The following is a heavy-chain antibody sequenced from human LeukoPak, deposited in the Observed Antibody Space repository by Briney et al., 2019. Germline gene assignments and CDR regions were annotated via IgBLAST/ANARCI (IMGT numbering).Heavy chain of an antibody. J-gene: IGHJ4*02. V-gene: IGHV4-34*01. CDR1: GGSFSGSY. D-gene: IGHD2-15*01. CDR3: ARWGCSGGSCRFDY. Sequence: SETLSLTCVVSGGSFSGSYWSWIRQPPGKGLEWIGSIYYSGSTYYNPSLKSRVTISVDTSKNQFSLKLSSVTAADTAVYYCARWGCSGGSCRFDYWGQGTLVTVSS. CDR2: IYYSGST.